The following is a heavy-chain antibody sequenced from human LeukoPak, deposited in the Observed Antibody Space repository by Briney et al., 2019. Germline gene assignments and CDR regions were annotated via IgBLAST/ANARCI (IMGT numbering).Heavy chain of an antibody. CDR3: ARADVDTAMVEGLVDY. J-gene: IGHJ4*02. Sequence: EASVKVSCKASGYTFTSYYMHWVRQAPGQGLEWMGIINPSGGSTSYAQKFQGRVTMTRDTSTSTVYMELSRLRSEDTAVYYCARADVDTAMVEGLVDYWGQGTLVTVSS. V-gene: IGHV1-46*01. D-gene: IGHD5-18*01. CDR2: INPSGGST. CDR1: GYTFTSYY.